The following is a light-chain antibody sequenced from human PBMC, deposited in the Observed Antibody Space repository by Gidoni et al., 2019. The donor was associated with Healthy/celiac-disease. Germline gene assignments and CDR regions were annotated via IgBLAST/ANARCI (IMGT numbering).Light chain of an antibody. CDR3: SSYTSSSTYV. V-gene: IGLV2-14*01. CDR1: SSDVGGYNY. Sequence: SALTQPPSVPGSPGQSITISCTGTSSDVGGYNYVSWYQQHPGKAPKLMIYEVSNRPSGVSNRFSGSKSGNTASLTISGLQAEDEADYYCSSYTSSSTYVFGTGTKVTVL. J-gene: IGLJ1*01. CDR2: EVS.